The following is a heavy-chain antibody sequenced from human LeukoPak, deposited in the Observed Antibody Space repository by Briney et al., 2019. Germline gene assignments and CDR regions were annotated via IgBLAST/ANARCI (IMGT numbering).Heavy chain of an antibody. D-gene: IGHD3-22*01. CDR3: ASGSDNSGYNFY. CDR1: GFSFRTCG. V-gene: IGHV3-33*01. J-gene: IGHJ4*02. CDR2: IWNDGSKK. Sequence: GGSLRLSCAASGFSFRTCGMHWVRQAPGKGLEWVAVIWNDGSKKYHADSVKGRFTISRDNSKNTLYLQTNSLRAEDTAVYYCASGSDNSGYNFYWGQGTLVTVSS.